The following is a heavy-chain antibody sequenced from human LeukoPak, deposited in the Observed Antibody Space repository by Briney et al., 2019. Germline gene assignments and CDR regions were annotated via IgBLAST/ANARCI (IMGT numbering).Heavy chain of an antibody. CDR2: ISSRADII. V-gene: IGHV3-48*03. CDR3: ARGGNTGYHHNAFDM. J-gene: IGHJ3*02. CDR1: GFTFSTYE. D-gene: IGHD3-9*01. Sequence: GGSLRLSCAASGFTFSTYEMNWVRLAPGKGLEWVSFISSRADIIYYADSVKGRFTISRDNAKNSLNLQMNSLRAEDTAVYYCARGGNTGYHHNAFDMWGQGTMVTVSA.